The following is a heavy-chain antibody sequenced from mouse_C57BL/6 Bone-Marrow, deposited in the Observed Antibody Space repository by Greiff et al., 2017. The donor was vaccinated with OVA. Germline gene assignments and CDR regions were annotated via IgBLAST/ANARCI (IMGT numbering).Heavy chain of an antibody. V-gene: IGHV1-22*01. CDR2: INPNNGGT. CDR3: ARKDYYGSSPYYAMDD. D-gene: IGHD1-1*01. J-gene: IGHJ4*01. CDR1: GYTFTDYN. Sequence: EVQLQQSGPELVKPGASVKMSCKASGYTFTDYNMHWVKQSHGKSLEWIGYINPNNGGTSYNQKFKGKATLTVNKSSSTAYMERRSLTSEDSAVYYCARKDYYGSSPYYAMDDWGQGTSVTVSS.